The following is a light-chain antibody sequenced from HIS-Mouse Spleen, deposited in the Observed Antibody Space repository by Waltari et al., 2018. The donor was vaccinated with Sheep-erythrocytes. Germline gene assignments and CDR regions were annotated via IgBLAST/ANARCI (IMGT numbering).Light chain of an antibody. CDR1: ALPNQY. J-gene: IGLJ2*01. V-gene: IGLV3-25*03. CDR3: QSADSSGTYRV. Sequence: SYELTQPHSVSVSPGQTARIPCSGDALPNQYAYWYRQKPGQAPVLVIYKDRERPAGIPERFSGTSSGTTVTLTISGVQAEDEADYYCQSADSSGTYRVFGGGTKLTVL. CDR2: KDR.